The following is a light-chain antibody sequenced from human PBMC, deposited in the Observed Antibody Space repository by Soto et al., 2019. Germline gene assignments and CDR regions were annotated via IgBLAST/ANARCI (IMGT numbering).Light chain of an antibody. J-gene: IGLJ2*01. V-gene: IGLV7-46*01. CDR3: LLFYSGARV. CDR1: TGIVTSGHY. Sequence: QAVVTQEPSLTVSPGGTVTHTCGSSTGIVTSGHYPYWFQQKPGQAPRTLIYDTNKKHSWTPARFSGSLLGGKGALTLSGAQPEDEAEYYCLLFYSGARVFGGGTKLTVL. CDR2: DTN.